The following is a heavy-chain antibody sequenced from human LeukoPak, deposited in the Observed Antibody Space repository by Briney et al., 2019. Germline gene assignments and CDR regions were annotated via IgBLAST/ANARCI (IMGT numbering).Heavy chain of an antibody. D-gene: IGHD3-9*01. J-gene: IGHJ4*02. V-gene: IGHV4-4*07. Sequence: SETLSLTCTVSGGSISSYYWSWIRQPAGKGLEWIGHIYTSGCTNYNPSLKSRVTMSVDTSTNQFSLKLRSVTAADTAVYYCARGGVDWTFDYWGQGTLVTVSS. CDR3: ARGGVDWTFDY. CDR2: IYTSGCT. CDR1: GGSISSYY.